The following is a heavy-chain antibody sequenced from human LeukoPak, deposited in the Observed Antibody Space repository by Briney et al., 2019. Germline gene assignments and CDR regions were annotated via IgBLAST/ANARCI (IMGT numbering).Heavy chain of an antibody. J-gene: IGHJ4*02. CDR1: GFTFSSYG. D-gene: IGHD5-18*01. Sequence: GGSLRLSCAASGFTFSSYGMHWVRQAPGKGLEWVAVISYDGSNKYYADSVKGRFTISRDNSKNTLYLQMNSLRAEDTAVYYCAKGHGYSYGNGADYWGQGTLVTVSS. CDR2: ISYDGSNK. CDR3: AKGHGYSYGNGADY. V-gene: IGHV3-30*18.